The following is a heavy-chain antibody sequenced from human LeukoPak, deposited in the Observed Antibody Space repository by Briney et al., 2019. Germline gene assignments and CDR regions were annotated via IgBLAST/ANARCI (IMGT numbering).Heavy chain of an antibody. D-gene: IGHD3-22*01. CDR2: IIPILGIA. V-gene: IGHV1-69*02. CDR1: GGTFSSYT. CDR3: ARPTPYDSSGYYYEYFQH. J-gene: IGHJ1*01. Sequence: ASVKVSCKASGGTFSSYTISWVRQAPGQGLEWMGRIIPILGIANYAQKFQGRVTITADKSTSTAYTELSSLRSEDTAVYYCARPTPYDSSGYYYEYFQHWGQGTLVTVSS.